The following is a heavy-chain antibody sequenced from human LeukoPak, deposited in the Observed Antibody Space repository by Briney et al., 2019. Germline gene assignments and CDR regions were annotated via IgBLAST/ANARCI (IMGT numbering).Heavy chain of an antibody. D-gene: IGHD3-22*01. V-gene: IGHV1-58*02. J-gene: IGHJ5*02. CDR3: AARYYYDSSGYYSSWAPPRGWFDP. CDR2: IVVGSGNT. Sequence: ASVKVSCQASGFTFTSSAIQWVRQARGQRLAGIGWIVVGSGNTNYAQKFQERVTITRDMSTRTAYMELSSLRSEDTAVYYCAARYYYDSSGYYSSWAPPRGWFDPWGQGTLVTVSS. CDR1: GFTFTSSA.